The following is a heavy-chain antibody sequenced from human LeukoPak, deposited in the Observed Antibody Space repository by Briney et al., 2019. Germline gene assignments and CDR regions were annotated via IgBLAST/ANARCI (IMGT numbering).Heavy chain of an antibody. D-gene: IGHD4-17*01. Sequence: ASVEVSCKASGYTFTTYTITWVRQAPGQGLEWMGWISTYNGNTNYAQMLQGKVTMTTDTSTSTAYMELRSLRSDDTAVYYCARVGGDYGASDIWGQGTMVTVSS. CDR3: ARVGGDYGASDI. CDR2: ISTYNGNT. CDR1: GYTFTTYT. V-gene: IGHV1-18*01. J-gene: IGHJ3*02.